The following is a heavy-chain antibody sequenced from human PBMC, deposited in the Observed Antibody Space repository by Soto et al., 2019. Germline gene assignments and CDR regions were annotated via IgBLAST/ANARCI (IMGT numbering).Heavy chain of an antibody. Sequence: QVQLVQSGAEVKKPGSSVKVSCKASGGTFSSYAISWVRQAPGQGLEWMGGIIPIFGTANYAQKFQGRVRITADESTSTAYMELSSVRSEDTAVYYCARVNARYCSGGSCYYYDYWGQGTLVTVSS. CDR2: IIPIFGTA. CDR3: ARVNARYCSGGSCYYYDY. J-gene: IGHJ4*02. D-gene: IGHD2-15*01. V-gene: IGHV1-69*01. CDR1: GGTFSSYA.